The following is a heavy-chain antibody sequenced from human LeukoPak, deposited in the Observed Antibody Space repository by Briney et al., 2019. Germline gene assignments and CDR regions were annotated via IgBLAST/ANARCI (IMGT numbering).Heavy chain of an antibody. CDR2: TFLRGTT. V-gene: IGHV4-61*02. CDR3: ARGWGSGHEDQNALGI. CDR1: GGSISSGSYQ. Sequence: SETLSLTCTVSGGSISSGSYQWNWVRQPAGKGLEWIGRTFLRGTTRYNPSLKSRVTISVDTSENHLSLSLTSVSDADTAVYYCARGWGSGHEDQNALGIWGPGTMVTVSS. D-gene: IGHD2-15*01. J-gene: IGHJ3*02.